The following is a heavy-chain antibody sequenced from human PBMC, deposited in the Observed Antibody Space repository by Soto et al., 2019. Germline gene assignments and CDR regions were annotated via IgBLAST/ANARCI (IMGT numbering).Heavy chain of an antibody. V-gene: IGHV1-69*13. CDR2: IIPIFGTA. CDR3: ATLSGGSRYYYYGMDV. Sequence: SVKVSCKASGGTFSSYAISWVRQAPGQGLEWMGGIIPIFGTANYAQKFQGRVTITADESTSTAYMELSSLRSEDTAVYYCATLSGGSRYYYYGMDVWGQGTTVTVSS. CDR1: GGTFSSYA. D-gene: IGHD2-15*01. J-gene: IGHJ6*02.